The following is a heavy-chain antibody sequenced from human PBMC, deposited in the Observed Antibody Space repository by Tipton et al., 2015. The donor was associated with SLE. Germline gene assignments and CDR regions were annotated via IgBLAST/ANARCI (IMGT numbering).Heavy chain of an antibody. CDR1: GFTFSSYS. CDR3: ARSFVPTALYGMDV. CDR2: ISYDGSNK. Sequence: SLRLSCAASGFTFSSYSMNWVRQAPGKGLEWVAVISYDGSNKYYADSVKGRFTISRDNSKNTLYLQMNSLRAEDTAVYYCARSFVPTALYGMDVWGQGTTVTVSS. V-gene: IGHV3-30*03. J-gene: IGHJ6*02. D-gene: IGHD6-6*01.